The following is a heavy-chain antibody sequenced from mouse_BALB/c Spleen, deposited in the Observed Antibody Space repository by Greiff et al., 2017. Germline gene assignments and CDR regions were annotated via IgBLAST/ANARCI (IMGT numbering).Heavy chain of an antibody. CDR1: GFSLTGYG. J-gene: IGHJ1*01. CDR3: ARAYYGNYWYFDV. D-gene: IGHD2-10*01. V-gene: IGHV2-6-7*01. CDR2: IWGDGST. Sequence: QVQLKESGPGLVAPSQCLSITCTVSGFSLTGYGVNWVRQPPGKGLEWLGMIWGDGSTDYNSALKSRLSISKDNSKSQVFLKMNSLQTDDTARYYCARAYYGNYWYFDVWGAGTTVTVSS.